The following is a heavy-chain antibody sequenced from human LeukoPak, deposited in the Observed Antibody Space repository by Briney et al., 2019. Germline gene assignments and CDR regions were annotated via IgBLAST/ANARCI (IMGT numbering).Heavy chain of an antibody. D-gene: IGHD4-17*01. J-gene: IGHJ1*01. CDR2: ISWNSGSI. Sequence: GRSLGLSCAASGFTFDDYAMHWVRQAPGKGLEWVSGISWNSGSIGYADSVKGRFTISRDNAKNSLYLQMNSLRAEDTALYYCAKEGSGRSYGDYVGYFRHWGQGTLVTVSS. CDR3: AKEGSGRSYGDYVGYFRH. CDR1: GFTFDDYA. V-gene: IGHV3-9*01.